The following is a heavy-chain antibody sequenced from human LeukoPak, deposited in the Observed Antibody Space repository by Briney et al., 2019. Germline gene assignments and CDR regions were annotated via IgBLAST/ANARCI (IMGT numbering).Heavy chain of an antibody. V-gene: IGHV3-15*01. CDR3: ATIGARAQYYFDY. CDR2: IKSKTDGGTT. Sequence: PGGSLRLSCAASGFTFSKAWMSWVRQAPGKGLEWVGHIKSKTDGGTTDYAAPVKGRFTISRDDSKNTLYLQMNSLKTEDTAVYYCATIGARAQYYFDYWGQGTLVTVSS. D-gene: IGHD4/OR15-4a*01. CDR1: GFTFSKAW. J-gene: IGHJ4*02.